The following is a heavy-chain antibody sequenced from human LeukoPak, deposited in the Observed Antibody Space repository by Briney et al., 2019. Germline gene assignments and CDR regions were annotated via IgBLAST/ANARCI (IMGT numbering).Heavy chain of an antibody. CDR1: GYTFTSYD. V-gene: IGHV1-8*01. J-gene: IGHJ6*03. Sequence: ASVKVSCKASGYTFTSYDINWVRQATGQGLEWMGWMNPNSGNTGYAQKFQGRVTMTRNTSISTAYTELSSLRSEDTAVYYCARVVGFWSGYYYYYYYYMDVWGKGTTVTVSS. CDR3: ARVVGFWSGYYYYYYYYMDV. D-gene: IGHD3-3*01. CDR2: MNPNSGNT.